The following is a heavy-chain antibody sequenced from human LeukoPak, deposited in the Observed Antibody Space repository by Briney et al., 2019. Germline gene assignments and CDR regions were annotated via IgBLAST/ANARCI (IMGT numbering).Heavy chain of an antibody. V-gene: IGHV5-51*01. Sequence: GESLKISCKVSGYSFTSYCIGWVRQLPGKGLEWMGIIYPGDSGPTYSPSFQGQVTISVDKSINTAYLQWSSLQASDTAMYYCGMSGDRVPLQDDVFDVWGQGTMVSVST. J-gene: IGHJ3*01. CDR2: IYPGDSGP. CDR1: GYSFTSYC. D-gene: IGHD1-26*01. CDR3: GMSGDRVPLQDDVFDV.